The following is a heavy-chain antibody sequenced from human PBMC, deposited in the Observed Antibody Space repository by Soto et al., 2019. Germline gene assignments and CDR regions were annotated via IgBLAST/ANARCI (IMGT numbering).Heavy chain of an antibody. D-gene: IGHD3-16*02. J-gene: IGHJ4*02. CDR3: ARPYDYIWGSYRWVFDY. CDR2: INAGNGNT. CDR1: GYTFTSYS. V-gene: IGHV1-3*01. Sequence: QVQLVQSGAEVKKPGASVKVSCKASGYTFTSYSMHWVRQAPGQRFEWMGWINAGNGNTKYSQKFQGRVTITRDTSARRAYVGLRSLISEDTAVYYCARPYDYIWGSYRWVFDYWGQGTLVTVSS.